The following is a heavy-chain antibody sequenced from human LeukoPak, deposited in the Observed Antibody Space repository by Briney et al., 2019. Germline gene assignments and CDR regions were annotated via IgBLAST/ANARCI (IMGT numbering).Heavy chain of an antibody. D-gene: IGHD5-12*01. CDR3: ARHRGLSHGLHY. J-gene: IGHJ4*02. CDR1: GFCFSDHY. CDR2: ISSSRSFT. V-gene: IGHV3-11*03. Sequence: GSPRDFCAASGFCFSDHYMSWIRQAPGKGLEWVSYISSSRSFTDYADSVKGRFTISRDTAKNSLYLQMNSLRAEDPAVYYCARHRGLSHGLHYWGQGTLVTVSS.